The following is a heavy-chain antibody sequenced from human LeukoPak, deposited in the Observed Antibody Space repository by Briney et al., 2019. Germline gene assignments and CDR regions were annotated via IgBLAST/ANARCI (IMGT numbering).Heavy chain of an antibody. CDR2: ISGSGGST. V-gene: IGHV3-23*01. J-gene: IGHJ4*02. CDR1: GFTFSSYA. CDR3: AKGGYYYDSSERYFDY. Sequence: GGSLRLSCAASGFTFSSYAMSWVRQAPGKGLEWVSAISGSGGSTYYADSVKGRFTISRDNSKNTLYLQMNGLRAEDTAVYYCAKGGYYYDSSERYFDYWGQGTLVTVSS. D-gene: IGHD3-22*01.